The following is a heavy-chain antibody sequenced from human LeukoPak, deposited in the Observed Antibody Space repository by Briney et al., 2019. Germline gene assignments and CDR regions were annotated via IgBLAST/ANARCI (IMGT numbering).Heavy chain of an antibody. D-gene: IGHD5-24*01. Sequence: PSETLSLTCTVSGGSISSSSYYWGWIRQPPGKGLEWIGSIYYSGSTNYNPSLKSRVTISVDTSKNQFSLKLSSVTAADTAVYYCARGKLPAGPYPDAFDIWGQGTMVTVSS. CDR1: GGSISSSSYY. CDR3: ARGKLPAGPYPDAFDI. CDR2: IYYSGST. V-gene: IGHV4-39*07. J-gene: IGHJ3*02.